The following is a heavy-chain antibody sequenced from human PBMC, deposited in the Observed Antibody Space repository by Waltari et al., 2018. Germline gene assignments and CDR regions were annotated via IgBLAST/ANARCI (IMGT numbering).Heavy chain of an antibody. CDR2: IYTSGST. CDR1: GGSISSYY. V-gene: IGHV4-4*07. Sequence: QVQLQESGPGLVTPSETLSLTCTVSGGSISSYYWRWLRPPAGKGLEWIGRIYTSGSTNYNPSLKSRVTMSVDTSKNQFSLKLSSVTAADTAVYYCARERLLTGLVGRYWFDPWGQGTLVTVSS. J-gene: IGHJ5*02. CDR3: ARERLLTGLVGRYWFDP. D-gene: IGHD1-20*01.